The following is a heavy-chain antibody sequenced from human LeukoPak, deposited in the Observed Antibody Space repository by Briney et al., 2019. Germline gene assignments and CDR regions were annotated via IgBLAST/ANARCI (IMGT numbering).Heavy chain of an antibody. D-gene: IGHD6-13*01. CDR3: ARVLIVATGGDY. Sequence: GGSLRLSCAASGFTFSSHWMHWVRQAPGKGLVWVSRINTDGSTTSYADSVKGRFTISRDNAKNTVSLQMNGLRADGTAVYYCARVLIVATGGDYWGQGTLVTVFS. V-gene: IGHV3-74*01. J-gene: IGHJ4*02. CDR1: GFTFSSHW. CDR2: INTDGSTT.